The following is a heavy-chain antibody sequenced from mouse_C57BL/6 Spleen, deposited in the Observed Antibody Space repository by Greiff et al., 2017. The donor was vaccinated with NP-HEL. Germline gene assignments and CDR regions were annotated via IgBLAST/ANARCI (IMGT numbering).Heavy chain of an antibody. CDR1: GYTFTDYY. CDR2: INPNNGGT. CDR3: ARCGNYYGFSWFAY. V-gene: IGHV1-26*01. D-gene: IGHD2-2*01. Sequence: EVQLQQSGPELVKPGASVKISCKASGYTFTDYYMNWVKQSHGKSLEWIGDINPNNGGTSYNQKFKGKATLTVDKSSSTAYMELRSLTSEDSAVYYCARCGNYYGFSWFAYWGQGTLVTVSA. J-gene: IGHJ3*01.